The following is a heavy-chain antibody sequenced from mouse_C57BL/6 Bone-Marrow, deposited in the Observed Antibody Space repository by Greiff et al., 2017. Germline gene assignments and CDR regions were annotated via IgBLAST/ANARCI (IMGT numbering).Heavy chain of an antibody. J-gene: IGHJ4*01. V-gene: IGHV1-18*01. Sequence: VQLKQSGPELVKPGASVKIPCKASGYTFTDYNMDWVKQSHGKSLEWIGDITPNNGGTIYNQKFKGKATLTVDKSSSTAYMELRSLTSEDTAVYYCARSAYYYAMDYWGQGTSVTVSS. CDR2: ITPNNGGT. CDR3: ARSAYYYAMDY. CDR1: GYTFTDYN.